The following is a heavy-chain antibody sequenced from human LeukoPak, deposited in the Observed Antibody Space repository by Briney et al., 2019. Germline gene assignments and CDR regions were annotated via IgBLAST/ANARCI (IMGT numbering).Heavy chain of an antibody. J-gene: IGHJ6*02. CDR3: AKEREYCSSGSCHYDLDV. V-gene: IGHV4-59*01. CDR1: GGSIRSDY. Sequence: SETLSLTCTVSGGSIRSDYWSWVRQPPGKGLEWIGYIYYTGSTNYNPSLKSRVTISVDTSKNQFSLKLSSVTAADTAVYYCAKEREYCSSGSCHYDLDVWGQGTTVTVSS. CDR2: IYYTGST. D-gene: IGHD2-15*01.